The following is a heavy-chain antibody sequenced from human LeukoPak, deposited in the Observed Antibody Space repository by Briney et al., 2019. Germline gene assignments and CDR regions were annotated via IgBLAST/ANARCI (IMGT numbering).Heavy chain of an antibody. CDR3: ARFYSGFDH. J-gene: IGHJ4*02. V-gene: IGHV3-30*09. D-gene: IGHD4-11*01. CDR2: ISYDGSNK. CDR1: GFTFSSYA. Sequence: GGSLRLSCAASGFTFSSYAMHWVRQAPGKGLEWVAVISYDGSNKYYADSVKGRFAISRDNSKNTLYLQMNSLRAEDTAVYYCARFYSGFDHWGQGTLVTVSS.